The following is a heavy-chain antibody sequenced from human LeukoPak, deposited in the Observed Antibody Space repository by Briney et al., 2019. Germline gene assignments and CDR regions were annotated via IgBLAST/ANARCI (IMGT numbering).Heavy chain of an antibody. J-gene: IGHJ5*02. CDR2: IYYSGST. Sequence: SETLSLTCTVSGGSISSYYWSWIRQPPGKGLEWIGYIYYSGSTNYNPSLKSRVTISVDTSKNQFSLKLSSVTAADTAMYYCARRLSYGSGSYLLNWFDPWGQGTLVIVSS. CDR3: ARRLSYGSGSYLLNWFDP. CDR1: GGSISSYY. D-gene: IGHD3-10*01. V-gene: IGHV4-59*01.